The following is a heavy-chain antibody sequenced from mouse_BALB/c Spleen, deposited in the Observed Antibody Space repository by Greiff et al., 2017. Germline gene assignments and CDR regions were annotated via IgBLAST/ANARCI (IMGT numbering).Heavy chain of an antibody. V-gene: IGHV3-6*02. CDR1: GYSITSGYY. J-gene: IGHJ3*01. CDR2: ISYDGSN. CDR3: ARDFLYDYDAWFAY. Sequence: EVQLQQSGPGLVKPSQSLSLTCSVTGYSITSGYYWNWIRQFPGNKLEWMGYISYDGSNNYNPSLKNRISITRDTSKNQFFLKLNSVTTEDTATYYCARDFLYDYDAWFAYWGQETLVTVSA. D-gene: IGHD2-4*01.